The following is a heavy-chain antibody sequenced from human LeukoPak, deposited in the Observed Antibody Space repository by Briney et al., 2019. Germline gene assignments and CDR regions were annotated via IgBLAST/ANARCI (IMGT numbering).Heavy chain of an antibody. CDR1: GFTFSSYA. V-gene: IGHV3-23*01. CDR2: ISGSGGST. CDR3: AKRPGAGNNWYFAL. Sequence: GGSLRLFCAASGFTFSSYAMSWVRQAPGKGLEWVSAISGSGGSTFYADSVKGRFTISRDNSKNTLYLQMNSLRAEDTAVFYCAKRPGAGNNWYFALWGRGTLVTVSS. D-gene: IGHD6-13*01. J-gene: IGHJ2*01.